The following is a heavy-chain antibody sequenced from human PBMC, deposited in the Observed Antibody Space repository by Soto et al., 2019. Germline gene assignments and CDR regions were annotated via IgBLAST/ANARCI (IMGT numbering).Heavy chain of an antibody. CDR1: AGSITRGRHY. D-gene: IGHD2-21*01. CDR2: IYHSGTT. CDR3: ARDSSHFFDENGDSRRVFHN. Sequence: SETLSATSTLSAGSITRGRHYSTWFRRHPGKGLEWIGYIYHSGTTYYNPSLKSRLTISLDTSKNQFSLKLNSVTAADTAVYFCARDSSHFFDENGDSRRVFHNWGQGTLVTVSS. V-gene: IGHV4-31*03. J-gene: IGHJ4*02.